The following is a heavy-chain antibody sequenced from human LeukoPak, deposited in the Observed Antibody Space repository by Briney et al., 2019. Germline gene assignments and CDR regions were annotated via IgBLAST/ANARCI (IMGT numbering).Heavy chain of an antibody. Sequence: GRSLRLSCAASGFTFSSYAMHWVRQAPGKGLEWVAVISYDGSNKYYADSVKGRFTISRDNAKNSLYLQMNSLRAEDTAVYYCARSSGASRSTSYFDYWGQGTLVTVSS. CDR1: GFTFSSYA. CDR3: ARSSGASRSTSYFDY. J-gene: IGHJ4*02. V-gene: IGHV3-30-3*01. D-gene: IGHD2-2*01. CDR2: ISYDGSNK.